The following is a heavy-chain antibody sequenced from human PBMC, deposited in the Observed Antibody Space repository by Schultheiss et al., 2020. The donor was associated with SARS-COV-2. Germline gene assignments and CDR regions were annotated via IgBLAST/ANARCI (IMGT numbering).Heavy chain of an antibody. CDR3: ARDGGYGGNQRGYYYGMDV. CDR1: GFTFSRYE. Sequence: GGSLRLSCAASGFTFSRYEMNWVRQAPGKGLGWVSYISSSGSTIYYADSVKGRFNISRDNAKNSLYLQMNSLRAEDTAVYYCARDGGYGGNQRGYYYGMDVWGQGTTVTV. CDR2: ISSSGSTI. V-gene: IGHV3-48*03. D-gene: IGHD4-23*01. J-gene: IGHJ6*02.